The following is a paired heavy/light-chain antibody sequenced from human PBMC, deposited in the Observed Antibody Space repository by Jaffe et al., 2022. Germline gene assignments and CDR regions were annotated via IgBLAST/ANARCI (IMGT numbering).Heavy chain of an antibody. CDR3: AKDISEVFLTPNAFDL. Sequence: QVQLVESGGGVVQPGGSLRLSCAASGFNFNAFGLHWVRQRPGKGLEWLAFIRFDASHDFYADAVKGRFTVSRDNSESRLYLQMQGLRADDTAVYFCAKDISEVFLTPNAFDLWGQGTMVTVSS. CDR2: IRFDASHD. J-gene: IGHJ3*01. CDR1: GFNFNAFG. V-gene: IGHV3-30*02.
Light chain of an antibody. CDR1: SSDVGGYNY. CDR2: EVS. CDR3: GSYAGSNNLV. J-gene: IGLJ2*01. Sequence: QSALTQPPSASGSPGQSVTISCTGTSSDVGGYNYVSWYQQHPGKAPKLMIYEVSRRPSGVPYRFSASKSGNTASLTVSGLQAEDEANYFCGSYAGSNNLVFGGGTKLTVL. V-gene: IGLV2-8*01.